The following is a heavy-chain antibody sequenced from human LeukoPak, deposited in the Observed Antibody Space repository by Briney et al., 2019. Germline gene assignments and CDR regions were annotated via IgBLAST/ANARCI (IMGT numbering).Heavy chain of an antibody. J-gene: IGHJ1*01. CDR3: AKEAVRSSIAVAGTRYFQH. CDR1: GFTFSRYG. Sequence: PGGSLRLSCAASGFTFSRYGMSWVRQAPGKGLEWVSAISGSGGSTFYADSVKGRFTISRDNSKNTPYLQMNSLRAEDTAVYYCAKEAVRSSIAVAGTRYFQHWGQGTLVTVSS. V-gene: IGHV3-23*01. D-gene: IGHD6-13*01. CDR2: ISGSGGST.